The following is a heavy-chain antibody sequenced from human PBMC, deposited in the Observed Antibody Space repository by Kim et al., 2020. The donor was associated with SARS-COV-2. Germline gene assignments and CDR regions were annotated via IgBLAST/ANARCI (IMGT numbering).Heavy chain of an antibody. J-gene: IGHJ6*02. CDR1: GDSISSGGYY. CDR2: IYYSGST. Sequence: SETLSLTCTVSGDSISSGGYYWTWIRQHPGKGLEWIGYIYYSGSTYYNPSLKSRITISVDTSKNQFSLKLSSVTAADTAVYYCVRDGDIGSMDVWGQGTTVTVSS. CDR3: VRDGDIGSMDV. D-gene: IGHD2-15*01. V-gene: IGHV4-31*03.